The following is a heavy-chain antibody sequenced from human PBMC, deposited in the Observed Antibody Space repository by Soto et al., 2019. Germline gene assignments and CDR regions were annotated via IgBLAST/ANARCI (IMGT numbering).Heavy chain of an antibody. J-gene: IGHJ6*02. Sequence: PSETLSLTCTVSGGSVSSATYYWSWTRQSPGKGLEWIGYIYHTGSSNYNPSLKSRVTISVDTSRNQFSLKLSSMNAADTAVYYCASERIRSGYSHYYGTDVWGQGTTVTVSS. V-gene: IGHV4-61*01. CDR1: GGSVSSATYY. CDR3: ASERIRSGYSHYYGTDV. D-gene: IGHD3-3*01. CDR2: IYHTGSS.